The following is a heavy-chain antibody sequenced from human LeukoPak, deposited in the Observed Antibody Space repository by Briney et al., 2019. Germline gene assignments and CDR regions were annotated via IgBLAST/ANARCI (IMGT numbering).Heavy chain of an antibody. CDR1: GYTFTSYA. V-gene: IGHV1-8*02. CDR2: MNPNSGNT. Sequence: ASVKVSCKASGYTFTSYAMHWVRQAPGQRLEWMGWMNPNSGNTGYAQKFQGRVTMTRNTSISTAYMELSSLRSEDTAVYYCARAPPRDCSGGSCFVPIEYNWFDPWGQGTLVTVSS. J-gene: IGHJ5*02. CDR3: ARAPPRDCSGGSCFVPIEYNWFDP. D-gene: IGHD2-15*01.